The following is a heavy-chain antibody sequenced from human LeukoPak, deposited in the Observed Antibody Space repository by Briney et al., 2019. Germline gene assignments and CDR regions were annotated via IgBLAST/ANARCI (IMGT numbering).Heavy chain of an antibody. CDR1: GYTFTSYD. J-gene: IGHJ6*02. V-gene: IGHV1-8*01. CDR2: MNPNSGNT. CDR3: ARWDIVATTAYYYYYYGMDV. D-gene: IGHD5-12*01. Sequence: GASVKVSCKASGYTFTSYDINWVRQATGQGLEWMGWMNPNSGNTGYAQKFQGRVTMTRNTSISTAYMELSSLRSEDTAVYYCARWDIVATTAYYYYYYGMDVWGQGTTVTVSS.